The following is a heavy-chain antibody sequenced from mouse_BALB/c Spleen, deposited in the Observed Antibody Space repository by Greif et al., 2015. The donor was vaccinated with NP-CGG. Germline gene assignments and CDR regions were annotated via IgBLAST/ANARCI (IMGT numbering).Heavy chain of an antibody. V-gene: IGHV1-15*01. J-gene: IGHJ4*01. Sequence: QVQLQQSGAELVRPGASVTLSCKASGYTFTDYEMHWVKQTPVHGLEWIGAIDPETGGTAYNQKFKGKATLTADKSSSTAYMELRSLTSEDSAVYYCTRPSWVAMDYWGQGTSVTVSS. CDR3: TRPSWVAMDY. CDR2: IDPETGGT. CDR1: GYTFTDYE.